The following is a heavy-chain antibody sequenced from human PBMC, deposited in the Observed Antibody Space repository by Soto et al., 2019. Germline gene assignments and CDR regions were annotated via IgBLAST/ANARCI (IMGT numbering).Heavy chain of an antibody. Sequence: PSETVSLTCVVSGGSIGSHYWSWIRQPPGGGLEWIGYVHYGGSTNYNPSLKSRVTMSVDTSKNEFYLNLSSVTAADTALYFCARRDYSTPPLGPLEYWGQGILVTVSS. V-gene: IGHV4-59*11. CDR3: ARRDYSTPPLGPLEY. D-gene: IGHD6-13*01. CDR1: GGSIGSHY. CDR2: VHYGGST. J-gene: IGHJ4*02.